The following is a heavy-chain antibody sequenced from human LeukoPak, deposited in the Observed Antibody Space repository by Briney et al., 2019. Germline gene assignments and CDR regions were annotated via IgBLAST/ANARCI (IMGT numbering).Heavy chain of an antibody. Sequence: SETLSLTCTVSGGSISSYYWSWIRQPAGKGLEWIGRIYTSGSTNYNPSLKSRVTMSVDTSKNQFSLKLSSVTAADTAVYYCARKIRGYSYGYYFDYWGQGTLVTVSS. CDR3: ARKIRGYSYGYYFDY. D-gene: IGHD5-18*01. CDR2: IYTSGST. J-gene: IGHJ4*02. CDR1: GGSISSYY. V-gene: IGHV4-4*07.